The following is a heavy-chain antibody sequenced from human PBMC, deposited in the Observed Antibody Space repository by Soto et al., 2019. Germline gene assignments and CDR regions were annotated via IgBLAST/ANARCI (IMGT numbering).Heavy chain of an antibody. CDR2: IRSKPYGATT. D-gene: IGHD2-15*01. Sequence: PGGSLRLSCAASRFMFSSYWMHWVRQAPGKGLEWIGFIRSKPYGATTEYAASAKGRFTISRDDSKNIAYLQMSSLKTEDTAVYFCSRDEGAYCSAGGCKPGPWGQGTLVTVSS. V-gene: IGHV3-49*04. J-gene: IGHJ5*02. CDR3: SRDEGAYCSAGGCKPGP. CDR1: RFMFSSYW.